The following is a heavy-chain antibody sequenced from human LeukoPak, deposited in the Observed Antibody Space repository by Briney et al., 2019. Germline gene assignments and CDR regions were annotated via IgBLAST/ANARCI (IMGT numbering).Heavy chain of an antibody. CDR2: IYYSGST. CDR1: GGSISSYY. Sequence: SETLSLTCTVSGGSISSYYWSWIRRPPGKGLEWIGYIYYSGSTNYNPSLKSRVTISVDTSKNQFSLKLSSVTAADTAVYYCARHYYDILTGYTPFDYWGQGTLVTVSS. CDR3: ARHYYDILTGYTPFDY. J-gene: IGHJ4*02. V-gene: IGHV4-59*08. D-gene: IGHD3-9*01.